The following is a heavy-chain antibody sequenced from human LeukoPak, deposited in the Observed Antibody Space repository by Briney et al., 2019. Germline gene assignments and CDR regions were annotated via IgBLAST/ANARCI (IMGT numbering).Heavy chain of an antibody. CDR2: INHSGST. CDR1: GRSFSGYY. Sequence: SQTLSLTCAVYGRSFSGYYWSWIRQPPGKGLEWIGEINHSGSTNYNPSLKSRVTISVDTSKNQFSLKLSSVTAADTAVYYCATSSPAATIASWGQGTLVTVSS. J-gene: IGHJ4*02. CDR3: ATSSPAATIAS. V-gene: IGHV4-34*01. D-gene: IGHD2-2*01.